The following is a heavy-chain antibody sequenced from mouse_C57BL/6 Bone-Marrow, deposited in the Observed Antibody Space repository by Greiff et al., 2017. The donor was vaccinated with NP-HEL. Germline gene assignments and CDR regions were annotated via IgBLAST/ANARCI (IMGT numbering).Heavy chain of an antibody. Sequence: QVQLQQSGAELMKPGASVKLSCKATGYTFTGYWIEWVKQRPGPGLEWIGEILPGGGSTNYNEKFKGKATFPADTSSNTAYMQLSSLTTEDSAIYYCSRERGYWYYFDYWGQGTTLTVSS. V-gene: IGHV1-9*01. D-gene: IGHD2-3*01. CDR3: SRERGYWYYFDY. J-gene: IGHJ2*01. CDR2: ILPGGGST. CDR1: GYTFTGYW.